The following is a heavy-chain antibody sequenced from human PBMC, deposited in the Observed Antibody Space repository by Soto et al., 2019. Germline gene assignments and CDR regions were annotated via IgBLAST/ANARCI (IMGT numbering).Heavy chain of an antibody. J-gene: IGHJ5*01. CDR2: IYYSGST. Sequence: QVQLQESGPGLVKPSQTLSLTCTVSGGSISSGGYYWSWIRQHPGKGLEWIGYIYYSGSTYYNPSLKRRVTISVDTSRNRCALKWSSVTAAARAVYYCAMVGGRCRGGTCYWFDSWGQGTLVTVSS. CDR1: GGSISSGGYY. D-gene: IGHD2-15*01. V-gene: IGHV4-31*03. CDR3: AMVGGRCRGGTCYWFDS.